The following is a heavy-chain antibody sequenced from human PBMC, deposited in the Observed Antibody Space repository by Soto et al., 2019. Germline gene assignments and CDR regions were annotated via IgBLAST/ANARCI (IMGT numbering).Heavy chain of an antibody. CDR1: GGSISSSSHY. D-gene: IGHD2-15*01. J-gene: IGHJ4*02. CDR3: ARQELLGYCSGGSCYW. V-gene: IGHV4-39*01. CDR2: IYYSGST. Sequence: ETLSLTCTVSGGSISSSSHYWGWIRRPPGKGLEWIGSIYYSGSTYYNPSLKSRVTISVDTSKNQFSLKLSSVTAADTAVYYCARQELLGYCSGGSCYWWGQGTLVTVSS.